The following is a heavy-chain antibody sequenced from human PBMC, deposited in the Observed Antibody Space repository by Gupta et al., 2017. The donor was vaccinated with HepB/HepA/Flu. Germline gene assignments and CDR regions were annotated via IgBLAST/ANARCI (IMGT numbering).Heavy chain of an antibody. J-gene: IGHJ3*02. V-gene: IGHV3-74*01. CDR3: TRLGVMGTSAAFDI. Sequence: EVQLVESGGGLVQPGGSLRPSCAASGFTLSNSWMHWVRQAPGKGLVWVSRINTDGSMTNYAESVRGRFTISRDNAKNTLYLQMNSLRAEDTAVYYCTRLGVMGTSAAFDIWGQGTMVTVSS. CDR1: GFTLSNSW. CDR2: INTDGSMT. D-gene: IGHD3-3*01.